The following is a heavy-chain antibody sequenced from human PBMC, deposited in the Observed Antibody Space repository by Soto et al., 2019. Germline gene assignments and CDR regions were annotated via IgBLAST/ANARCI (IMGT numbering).Heavy chain of an antibody. D-gene: IGHD3-3*01. CDR3: AREHPSPYDFWSGYYFVFDY. CDR2: IWYDGSNK. V-gene: IGHV3-33*01. Sequence: GGSLRLSCAASGFTFSSYGMHWVRQAPGKGLEWVAVIWYDGSNKYYADSVKGRFTISRDNSKNTLYLQMNSLRAEDTAVYYCAREHPSPYDFWSGYYFVFDYWGQGTLVTVSS. J-gene: IGHJ4*02. CDR1: GFTFSSYG.